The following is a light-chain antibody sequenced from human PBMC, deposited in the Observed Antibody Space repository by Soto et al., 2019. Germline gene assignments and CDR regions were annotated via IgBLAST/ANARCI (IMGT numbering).Light chain of an antibody. J-gene: IGKJ2*01. V-gene: IGKV1-5*01. Sequence: DIQMTQSPSTLSASVGDRVTITCRASQSISSWLAWYQQKPGKAPKLLIYDASSLESGVPSRFSGSGSGTEFTITISSLQPDAFATYYCQQYNNFYTFGQGTKLEIK. CDR3: QQYNNFYT. CDR1: QSISSW. CDR2: DAS.